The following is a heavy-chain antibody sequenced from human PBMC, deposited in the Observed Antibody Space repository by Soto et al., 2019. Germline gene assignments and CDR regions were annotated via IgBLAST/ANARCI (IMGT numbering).Heavy chain of an antibody. J-gene: IGHJ3*01. D-gene: IGHD3-22*01. V-gene: IGHV3-30*18. CDR3: SKAMIGSYDSDAFDV. CDR1: GFSFSRYG. CDR2: ISYDESTT. Sequence: GGSLRLSCAASGFSFSRYGIHWVRQAPGKGLEWVAVISYDESTTFYADSVKGRFTISRDNSKNTLFLQMNSLRPEDTAVYYCSKAMIGSYDSDAFDVWGQGTMVTVSS.